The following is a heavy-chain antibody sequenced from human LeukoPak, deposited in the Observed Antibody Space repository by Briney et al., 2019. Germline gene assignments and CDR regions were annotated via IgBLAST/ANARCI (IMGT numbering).Heavy chain of an antibody. D-gene: IGHD4-17*01. CDR3: ARGPLWETVTTHIFDY. Sequence: SETLSLTCAVYGGSFSGYYWSWIRQPPGKGLEGIGEINHSGSTNDGPPLKGRGTISVDTSKNQVSLKLSSVTAADTAVYYCARGPLWETVTTHIFDYWGQGTLVTVSS. V-gene: IGHV4-34*01. CDR1: GGSFSGYY. J-gene: IGHJ4*02. CDR2: INHSGST.